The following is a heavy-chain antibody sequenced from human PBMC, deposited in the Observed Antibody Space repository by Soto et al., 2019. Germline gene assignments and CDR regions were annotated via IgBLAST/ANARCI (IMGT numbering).Heavy chain of an antibody. D-gene: IGHD6-19*01. CDR2: ILYDGSNE. V-gene: IGHV3-30-3*01. CDR1: GFTFSSYA. CDR3: ARDIHSSGQGGIDY. J-gene: IGHJ4*02. Sequence: QVQLVESGGGVVQPGRSLRLSCAASGFTFSSYALHWVRQAPGKGLEWVALILYDGSNEHYADSVKGRFTISRDNSKNTLQLQMNSLRAEDTAVYYCARDIHSSGQGGIDYWGQGTLVIVSS.